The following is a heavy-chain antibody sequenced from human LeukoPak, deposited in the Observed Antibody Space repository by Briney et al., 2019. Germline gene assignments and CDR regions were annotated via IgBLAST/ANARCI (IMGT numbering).Heavy chain of an antibody. Sequence: GGSLRLSCAASGFTFSSYAMSWVRQTPGKGLEWVSGISDSGGSTYYADSVKGRFTISRDNSKNTLYLQMNSLRAEDTAIYYCARMPVSYSSGWSTFDYWGQGTLVTVSS. J-gene: IGHJ4*02. CDR3: ARMPVSYSSGWSTFDY. V-gene: IGHV3-23*01. CDR2: ISDSGGST. D-gene: IGHD6-19*01. CDR1: GFTFSSYA.